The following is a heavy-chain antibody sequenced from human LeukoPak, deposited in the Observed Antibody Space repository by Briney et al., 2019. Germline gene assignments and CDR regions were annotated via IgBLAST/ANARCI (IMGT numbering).Heavy chain of an antibody. CDR2: LNPDGGDT. CDR1: GFTFSSHW. D-gene: IGHD5-24*01. CDR3: ARGRFRDGYNPDY. Sequence: GGSLRLSCAASGFTFSSHWMHWVRQDPGKGLVWVSRLNPDGGDTTYADSVKGRFTISRDNAKSTLFLQMNNLQAEDTALYYCARGRFRDGYNPDYWGQGTLVTVSS. J-gene: IGHJ4*02. V-gene: IGHV3-74*03.